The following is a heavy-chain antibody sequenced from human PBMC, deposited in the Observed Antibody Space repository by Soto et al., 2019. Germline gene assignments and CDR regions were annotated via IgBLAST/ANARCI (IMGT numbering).Heavy chain of an antibody. CDR1: GFTFSNAW. D-gene: IGHD2-21*02. CDR3: TTAQPNLYCGGDCDVWFDP. Sequence: GGSLRLSCAASGFTFSNAWMNWVRQAPGKGLEWVGRIKSKTDGGTTDYAAPVKGRFTISRDDSKNTLYLQMNSLKTEDTAVYYCTTAQPNLYCGGDCDVWFDPWGQGTLVTVSS. J-gene: IGHJ5*02. V-gene: IGHV3-15*07. CDR2: IKSKTDGGTT.